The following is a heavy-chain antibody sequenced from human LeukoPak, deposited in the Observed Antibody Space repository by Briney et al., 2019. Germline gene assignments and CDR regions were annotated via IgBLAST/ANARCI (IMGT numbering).Heavy chain of an antibody. V-gene: IGHV3-21*01. D-gene: IGHD3-22*01. CDR2: ISSSSSYI. Sequence: GGSLRLSCAASGFPFSSYSMNWVRQAPGKGLEWVSSISSSSSYIYYADSVKGRFTISRDNAKNSLYLQMNSLRAEDTAVYYCARDQESGDSSGYSEGNWFDPWGQGTLVTVSS. CDR3: ARDQESGDSSGYSEGNWFDP. CDR1: GFPFSSYS. J-gene: IGHJ5*02.